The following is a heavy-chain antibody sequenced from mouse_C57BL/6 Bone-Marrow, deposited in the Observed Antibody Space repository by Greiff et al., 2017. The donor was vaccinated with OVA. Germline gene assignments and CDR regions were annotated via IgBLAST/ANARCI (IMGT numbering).Heavy chain of an antibody. CDR2: ISNGGGST. D-gene: IGHD2-5*01. J-gene: IGHJ4*01. CDR1: GFTFSDYY. Sequence: EVQGVESGGGLVQPGGSLKLSCAASGFTFSDYYMYWVRQTPEKRLEWVAYISNGGGSTYYPDTVKGRFTISRDNAKNTLYLQMSRLKSEDTAMYYCARRSNYDAMDYWGQGTSVTVSS. V-gene: IGHV5-12*01. CDR3: ARRSNYDAMDY.